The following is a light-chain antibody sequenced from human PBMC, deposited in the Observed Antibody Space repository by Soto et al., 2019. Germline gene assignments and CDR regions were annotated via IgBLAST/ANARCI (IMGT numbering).Light chain of an antibody. J-gene: IGLJ2*01. CDR1: TNDVGAYDY. V-gene: IGLV2-14*01. CDR3: SSYTSSSTLGV. CDR2: EVS. Sequence: QSALTQPASVSGSPGQSITFSCTGTTNDVGAYDYVSWYQQHPGKVPKLMIFEVSNRPSGVSNRFSGSKSGNTASLTISGLQAEDEADYYCSSYTSSSTLGVFGGGTKVTVL.